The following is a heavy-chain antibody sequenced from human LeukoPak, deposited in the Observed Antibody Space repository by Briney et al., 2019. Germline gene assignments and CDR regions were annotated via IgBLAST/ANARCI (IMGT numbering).Heavy chain of an antibody. Sequence: PSETLSLTCTVSGGSISSYYWSWIRQPPGKGLEWIGYIYYGGSTNYNPSLKSRVTISVDTSKNQFSLKLSSVTAADTAVYYCAREVVDYSYWYFDLWGRGTLVTVSS. V-gene: IGHV4-59*01. CDR3: AREVVDYSYWYFDL. J-gene: IGHJ2*01. CDR2: IYYGGST. D-gene: IGHD2-15*01. CDR1: GGSISSYY.